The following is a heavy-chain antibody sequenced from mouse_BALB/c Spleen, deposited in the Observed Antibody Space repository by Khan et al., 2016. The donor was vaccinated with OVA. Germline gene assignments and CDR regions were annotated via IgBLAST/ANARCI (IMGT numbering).Heavy chain of an antibody. CDR3: ERGVRLTY. Sequence: EVQLQESGPGLVKPSQSLSLTCTVTGYSITSDYAWNWIRQFPGNKLEWMGYINYSGSTSYHPSLKSRISITRDTSKNQFFLQLNSVTTEDTATYYGERGVRLTYWGQGTLVTVSA. J-gene: IGHJ3*01. V-gene: IGHV3-2*02. D-gene: IGHD2-14*01. CDR1: GYSITSDYA. CDR2: INYSGST.